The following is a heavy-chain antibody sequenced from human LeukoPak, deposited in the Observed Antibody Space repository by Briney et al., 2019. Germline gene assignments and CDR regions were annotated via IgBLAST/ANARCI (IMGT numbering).Heavy chain of an antibody. D-gene: IGHD1-26*01. CDR3: ARSGRGTYYYFDL. V-gene: IGHV1-18*01. CDR1: SYSFTLYG. Sequence: ASVKVSCKASSYSFTLYGVSWVRQAPGQGLEWVGWISGSNGNTNYAQNFQGRVSMTADTSTSTAYLELRSLRSDDTAVYYCARSGRGTYYYFDLWGLGTLVTVSS. J-gene: IGHJ4*02. CDR2: ISGSNGNT.